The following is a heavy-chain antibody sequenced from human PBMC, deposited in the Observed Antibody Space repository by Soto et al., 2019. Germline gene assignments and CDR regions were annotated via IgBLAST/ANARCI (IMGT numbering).Heavy chain of an antibody. Sequence: GGSLRLSCAASGFTFSSYAMSWVRQAPGKGLEWVSAISGSGGSTYYADSVKGRFTISRDNSKNTLYLQMNSLRAEDTAVYYCAKSDIVATILGVHFDYWGQGTLVTVSS. CDR2: ISGSGGST. CDR3: AKSDIVATILGVHFDY. D-gene: IGHD5-12*01. CDR1: GFTFSSYA. V-gene: IGHV3-23*01. J-gene: IGHJ4*02.